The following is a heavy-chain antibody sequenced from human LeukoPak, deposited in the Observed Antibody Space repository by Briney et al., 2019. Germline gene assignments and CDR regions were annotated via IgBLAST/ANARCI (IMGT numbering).Heavy chain of an antibody. Sequence: GGSLRLSCAVSGFSVSYYYMNWVRQAPGKGLEWVSLIRGSGETFYADSVKGRFTISRDVSKNTVYLQMNSLRVEDTAEYFCARDRAATQDWVEFDPWGQGTLVTVSS. J-gene: IGHJ5*02. CDR2: IRGSGET. V-gene: IGHV3-66*03. D-gene: IGHD3/OR15-3a*01. CDR1: GFSVSYYY. CDR3: ARDRAATQDWVEFDP.